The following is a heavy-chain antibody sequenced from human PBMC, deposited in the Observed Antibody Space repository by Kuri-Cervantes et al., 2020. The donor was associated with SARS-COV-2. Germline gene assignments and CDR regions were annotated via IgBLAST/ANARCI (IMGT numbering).Heavy chain of an antibody. V-gene: IGHV3-48*04. CDR1: GFTFSSYS. CDR2: ISSSGSTI. J-gene: IGHJ4*02. Sequence: ETLSLTCAASGFTFSSYSMNWVRQAPGRGLEWVSYISSSGSTIYYADSVKGRFTISRDNAKNSLYLQMSSLRVEDTAVYYCTRMSSGGSPDYWGQGTLVTVSS. D-gene: IGHD2-15*01. CDR3: TRMSSGGSPDY.